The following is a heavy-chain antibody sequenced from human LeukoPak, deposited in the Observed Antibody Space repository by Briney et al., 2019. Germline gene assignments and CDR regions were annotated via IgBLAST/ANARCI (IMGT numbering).Heavy chain of an antibody. CDR1: GYTLTELS. D-gene: IGHD2-2*01. CDR2: FDPEDGET. Sequence: ASVTVSCKVSGYTLTELSMHWVRQAPGKGLEWMGGFDPEDGETIYAQKFQGRVTMTEDTSTDTAYMELSSLRSEDTAVYYCATGGCSSTSCDPTDYGMDVWGQGTTVTVSS. J-gene: IGHJ6*02. CDR3: ATGGCSSTSCDPTDYGMDV. V-gene: IGHV1-24*01.